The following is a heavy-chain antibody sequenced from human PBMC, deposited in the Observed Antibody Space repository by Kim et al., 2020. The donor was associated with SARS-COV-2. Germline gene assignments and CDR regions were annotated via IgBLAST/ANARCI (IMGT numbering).Heavy chain of an antibody. J-gene: IGHJ4*02. Sequence: ASVKVSCKASGYTFTSYYMHWVRQAPGQGLEWMGIINPSGGSTSYAQKFQGRVTMTRDTSTSTVYMELSSLRSEDTAVYYCARVERGYQYGDRGFDYWGQGTLVTVSS. CDR1: GYTFTSYY. D-gene: IGHD4-17*01. V-gene: IGHV1-46*01. CDR3: ARVERGYQYGDRGFDY. CDR2: INPSGGST.